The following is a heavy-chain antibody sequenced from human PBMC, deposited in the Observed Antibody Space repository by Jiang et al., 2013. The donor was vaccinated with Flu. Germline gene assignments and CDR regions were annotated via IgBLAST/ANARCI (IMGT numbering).Heavy chain of an antibody. CDR1: VTPFSSSSCY. D-gene: IGHD1-26*01. CDR2: IYSGST. J-gene: IGHJ4*02. V-gene: IGHV4-39*01. Sequence: GLVKPSETLSSPALSLVTPFSSSSCYWGWIRQPPGKGLEWIASIYSGSTYYNPSLKSRVTMSVDTSKNQFSLNLRSVTAADTAVYYCARQWDDTGNYYARAHFDSWGQGTLVTVSS. CDR3: ARQWDDTGNYYARAHFDS.